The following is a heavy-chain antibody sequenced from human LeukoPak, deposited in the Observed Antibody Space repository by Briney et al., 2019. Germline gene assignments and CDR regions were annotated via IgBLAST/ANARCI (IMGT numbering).Heavy chain of an antibody. CDR1: GFTFDDYA. D-gene: IGHD4-17*01. V-gene: IGHV3-9*01. CDR3: AKVGDYGRGSWFDP. Sequence: GGSLRLSCAASGFTFDDYAMHWVRQAPGKGLEWVSGISWNSGSIGYADSVKGRFTISRDNAKNSLYLQMNSLRAEDTALYYCAKVGDYGRGSWFDPWGQGTLVTVSS. CDR2: ISWNSGSI. J-gene: IGHJ5*02.